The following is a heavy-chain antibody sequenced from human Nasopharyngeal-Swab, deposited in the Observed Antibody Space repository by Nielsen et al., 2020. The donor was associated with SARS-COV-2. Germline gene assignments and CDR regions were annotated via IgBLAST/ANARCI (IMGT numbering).Heavy chain of an antibody. Sequence: SVKVSCKASGGTFSSYAISWVRQAPGQGLEWMGGIIPIFGTANYAQKFQGRVTITADESTSTAHMELSSLRSEDTAVYYCARDRGYGSGSYYYYYMDVWGKGTTVTVSS. V-gene: IGHV1-69*13. CDR2: IIPIFGTA. D-gene: IGHD3-10*01. CDR1: GGTFSSYA. CDR3: ARDRGYGSGSYYYYYMDV. J-gene: IGHJ6*03.